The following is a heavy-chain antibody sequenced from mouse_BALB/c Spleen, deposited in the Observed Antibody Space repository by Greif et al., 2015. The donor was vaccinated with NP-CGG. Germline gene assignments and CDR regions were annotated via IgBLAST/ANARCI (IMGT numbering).Heavy chain of an antibody. Sequence: VQLQQSGAELVKPGASVKLSCTASGFNIKDTYMHWVKQRPEQGLEWIGRIDPANGNTKYDPKFQGKATITADTSSNTAYLQLSSLTSGDTAVYYCASPPYGYDWYFDVWGAGTTVTVSS. V-gene: IGHV14-3*02. D-gene: IGHD1-2*01. CDR2: IDPANGNT. CDR3: ASPPYGYDWYFDV. CDR1: GFNIKDTY. J-gene: IGHJ1*01.